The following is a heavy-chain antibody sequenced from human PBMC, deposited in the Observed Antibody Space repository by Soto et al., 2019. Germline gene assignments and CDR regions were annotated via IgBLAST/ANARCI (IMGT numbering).Heavy chain of an antibody. D-gene: IGHD6-13*01. CDR1: GGSISSYY. V-gene: IGHV4-59*12. J-gene: IGHJ5*02. CDR3: ARDRLIAAAGTHWLDP. Sequence: SETLSLTCTVSGGSISSYYWSWIRQPPGKGLEWIGYIYYSGSTNYNPSLKSRVTISVDTSKNQFSLKLSSVTAADTAVYYCARDRLIAAAGTHWLDPWGQGPLVTVSS. CDR2: IYYSGST.